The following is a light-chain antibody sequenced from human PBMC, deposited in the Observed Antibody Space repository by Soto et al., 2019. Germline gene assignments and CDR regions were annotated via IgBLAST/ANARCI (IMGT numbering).Light chain of an antibody. CDR1: QTISSW. J-gene: IGKJ1*01. Sequence: DIHMTQSPSTLSVSVLDIVTIAFLASQTISSWLAWYQQKPGKAPKLLIYKASTLKSGVPSRFSGSGSGTEFTLTISSLQPHDFATYYCQHYNSYSEAFGQGTKVDIK. CDR3: QHYNSYSEA. V-gene: IGKV1-5*03. CDR2: KAS.